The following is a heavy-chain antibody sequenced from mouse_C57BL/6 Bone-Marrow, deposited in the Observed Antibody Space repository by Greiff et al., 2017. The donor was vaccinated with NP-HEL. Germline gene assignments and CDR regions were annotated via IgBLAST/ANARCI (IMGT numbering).Heavy chain of an antibody. CDR2: IYPGSGNT. CDR3: ARSGKDYYGSSYDY. Sequence: QVQLQQSGPELVKPGASVKISCKASGYSFTSYYIHWVKQRPGQGLEWIGWIYPGSGNTKYNEKFKGKATLTADTSSSTAYMQLSSLTSEDSAVYYCARSGKDYYGSSYDYWGQGTTLTVSS. CDR1: GYSFTSYY. J-gene: IGHJ2*01. D-gene: IGHD1-1*01. V-gene: IGHV1-66*01.